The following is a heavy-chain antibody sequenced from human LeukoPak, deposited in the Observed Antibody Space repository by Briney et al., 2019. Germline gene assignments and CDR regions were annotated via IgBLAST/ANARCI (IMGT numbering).Heavy chain of an antibody. Sequence: ASMKVSWKASGGTFSSYATSWGRHAPGQRLEWMGGIIPIFGTANYAQKFQGRVTITTDESTSTAYMELSSLRSEDTAVYYCARDGYYGSGSYDYWGQGTLVTVSS. CDR3: ARDGYYGSGSYDY. D-gene: IGHD3-10*01. J-gene: IGHJ4*02. CDR1: GGTFSSYA. V-gene: IGHV1-69*05. CDR2: IIPIFGTA.